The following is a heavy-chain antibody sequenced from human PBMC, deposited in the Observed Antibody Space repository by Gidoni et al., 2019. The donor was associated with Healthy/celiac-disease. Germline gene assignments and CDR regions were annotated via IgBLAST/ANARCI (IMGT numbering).Heavy chain of an antibody. CDR1: GGAISSYY. J-gene: IGHJ3*02. CDR3: ARHSVEMATNDAFDI. D-gene: IGHD5-12*01. Sequence: QVQLQASGPGLVKPSETLSRTCTVSGGAISSYYGSWLRQPPGKGLEWIGYIYYSGSPNYNPSLKSRVTISVDTSKNQFSLKLSSVTAADTAVYYCARHSVEMATNDAFDIWGQGTMVTVSS. CDR2: IYYSGSP. V-gene: IGHV4-59*08.